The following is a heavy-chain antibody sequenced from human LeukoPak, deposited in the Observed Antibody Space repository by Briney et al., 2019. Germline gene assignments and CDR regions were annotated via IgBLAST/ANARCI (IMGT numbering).Heavy chain of an antibody. CDR1: GFTFSSYW. J-gene: IGHJ1*01. V-gene: IGHV3-74*01. CDR3: ARAPSEIGGYYPEYFRH. CDR2: IKSDGST. Sequence: PGGSLRLSCAASGFTFSSYWMHWVRQAPGKWLVWVSRIKSDGSTNYADSVKGRFTISRDNAKNTVSLQMNSLRADDKGVYYCARAPSEIGGYYPEYFRHWGQGTLVTVSS. D-gene: IGHD3-22*01.